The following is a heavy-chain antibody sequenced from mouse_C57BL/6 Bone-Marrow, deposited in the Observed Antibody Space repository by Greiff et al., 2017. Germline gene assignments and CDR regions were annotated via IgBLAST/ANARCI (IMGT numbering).Heavy chain of an antibody. J-gene: IGHJ2*01. V-gene: IGHV5-6*01. CDR1: GFTFSSYG. D-gene: IGHD4-1*01. CDR3: ARNWVDY. Sequence: EVQVVESGGDLVKPGGSLKLSCAASGFTFSSYGMSWVRQTPDKRLEWVATISSGCSYTYYPDSVQGRFTISRDNAKNTLYLQMSSLKSEDTAMYYCARNWVDYWGQGTTLTVSS. CDR2: ISSGCSYT.